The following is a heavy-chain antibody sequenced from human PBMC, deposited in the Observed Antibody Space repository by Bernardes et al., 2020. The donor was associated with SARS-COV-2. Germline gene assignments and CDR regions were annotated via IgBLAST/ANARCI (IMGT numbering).Heavy chain of an antibody. CDR2: IYHSRSP. V-gene: IGHV4-38-2*02. CDR1: GYSISSGYY. Sequence: SETLSLTCAVSGYSISSGYYWGWIRQPPRKGQEWIGRIYHSRSPYYNPSLKSRVTISVDTSKNQFSLKLSSVTAADTAVYYCARDLYCSSTSCYALGLHWGQGTLVTVS. J-gene: IGHJ4*02. CDR3: ARDLYCSSTSCYALGLH. D-gene: IGHD2-2*01.